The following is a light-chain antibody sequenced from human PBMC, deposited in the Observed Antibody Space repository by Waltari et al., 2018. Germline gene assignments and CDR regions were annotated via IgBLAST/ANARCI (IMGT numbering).Light chain of an antibody. J-gene: IGLJ2*01. V-gene: IGLV3-10*01. CDR2: EDR. CDR1: ALPKKY. Sequence: SYELTQPPSVSVSPGQTATITCSGDALPKKYAYWYKQKSGRAHGLVIYEDRKRPSGIPEGCAGSSSEKMATLTISEAQVDDEGDYYCYSTDSSDDLEGVFGGGTKLTVL. CDR3: YSTDSSDDLEGV.